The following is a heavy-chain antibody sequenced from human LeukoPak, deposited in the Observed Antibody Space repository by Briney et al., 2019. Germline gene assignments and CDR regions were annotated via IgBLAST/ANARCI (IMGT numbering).Heavy chain of an antibody. CDR1: GYTFTGYY. CDR2: INPKSGGT. Sequence: GASVKVSCKASGYTFTGYYMHWVRQAPGQGLEWMGWINPKSGGTNYAQKFQGRVTMTRDTSISTAYMELSRLRSDDTAVYYCARGPNIVVVPAAINYYYYYMDVWGKGTTVTVSS. J-gene: IGHJ6*03. D-gene: IGHD2-2*02. CDR3: ARGPNIVVVPAAINYYYYYMDV. V-gene: IGHV1-2*02.